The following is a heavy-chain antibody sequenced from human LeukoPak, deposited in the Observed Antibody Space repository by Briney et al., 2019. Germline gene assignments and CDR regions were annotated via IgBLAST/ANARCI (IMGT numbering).Heavy chain of an antibody. V-gene: IGHV4-61*01. CDR3: ARVGYCSGGSCSRAPFDY. CDR1: GGSVSSGSYY. CDR2: MSNSGHT. D-gene: IGHD2-15*01. J-gene: IGHJ4*02. Sequence: SETLSLTCTVSGGSVSSGSYYWSWIRRPPGKGLEWIGFMSNSGHTDSSPSLKSRVTVSVDTSKNQFSLKLSSVTAADTAVYYCARVGYCSGGSCSRAPFDYWGQGTLVTVSS.